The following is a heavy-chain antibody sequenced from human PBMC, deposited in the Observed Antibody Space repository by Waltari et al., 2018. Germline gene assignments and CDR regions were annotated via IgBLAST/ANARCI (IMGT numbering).Heavy chain of an antibody. Sequence: QXQXXXSGAEVKKPGASVKVXCKASGYTFTSYAXXWVRQAPGQRLEXXVXXNAGNGNTKYSXXXXXXXTITRDTSASTAYXXLSSLRSEXXAVYYCXXXXQLLGAFXXWGQG. J-gene: IGHJ3*01. CDR3: XXXXQLLGAFXX. CDR2: XNAGNGNT. CDR1: GYTFTSYA. V-gene: IGHV1-3*03. D-gene: IGHD2-2*01.